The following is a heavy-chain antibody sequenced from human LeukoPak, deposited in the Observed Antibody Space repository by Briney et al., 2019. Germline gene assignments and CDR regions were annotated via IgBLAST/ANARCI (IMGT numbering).Heavy chain of an antibody. CDR2: IIPIFGIA. J-gene: IGHJ4*02. V-gene: IGHV1-69*04. CDR3: ARGLTYEDSGYDYFSY. Sequence: SVKVSCKASGGTFSSYAISWVRQAPGQGLEWMGRIIPIFGIANYAQKFQGRVTVTADKSTSTAYMEPSSLGSEDTAVYYCARGLTYEDSGYDYFSYWGQGTLVTVSS. D-gene: IGHD5-12*01. CDR1: GGTFSSYA.